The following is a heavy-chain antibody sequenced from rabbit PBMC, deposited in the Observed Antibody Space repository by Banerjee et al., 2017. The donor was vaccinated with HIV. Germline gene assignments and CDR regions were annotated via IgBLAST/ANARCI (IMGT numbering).Heavy chain of an antibody. Sequence: QEQLVESGGGLVQPGGSLKLSCKASGFDFSSYGVSWVRQAPGKGLEWIGYIDPVFGSTYYASWVNGRFTISSHNAQNTLYLQLNSLTAADTATYFCVRFGASSSGYYFNLWGQGTLVTVS. J-gene: IGHJ4*01. V-gene: IGHV1S47*01. D-gene: IGHD1-1*01. CDR1: GFDFSSYG. CDR2: IDPVFGST. CDR3: VRFGASSSGYYFNL.